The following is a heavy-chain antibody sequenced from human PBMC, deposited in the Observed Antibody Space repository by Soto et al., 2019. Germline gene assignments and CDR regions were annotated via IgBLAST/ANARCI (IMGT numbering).Heavy chain of an antibody. Sequence: GASVKVSCKASGGTFSSYAISWVRQAPGQGLEWMGGIIPIFGTANYAQKFQGRVTITADESTSTAYMELSSLRSEDTAVYYCARALTRDYYYYGIDVWGQGTTVTVSS. CDR1: GGTFSSYA. CDR2: IIPIFGTA. J-gene: IGHJ6*02. V-gene: IGHV1-69*13. CDR3: ARALTRDYYYYGIDV.